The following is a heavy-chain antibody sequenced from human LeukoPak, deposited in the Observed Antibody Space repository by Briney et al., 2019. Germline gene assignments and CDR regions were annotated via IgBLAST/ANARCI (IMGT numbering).Heavy chain of an antibody. D-gene: IGHD1-1*01. CDR1: GGTFSSYA. CDR2: IIPIFGTA. V-gene: IGHV1-69*06. CDR3: ATDLEGDDPFDY. J-gene: IGHJ4*02. Sequence: GASVKVSCKASGGTFSSYAISWVRQAPGQGLEWMGGIIPIFGTANYAQKFQGRVTMTEDTSTDTAYMELSSLRSEDTAVYYCATDLEGDDPFDYWGQGTLVTVSS.